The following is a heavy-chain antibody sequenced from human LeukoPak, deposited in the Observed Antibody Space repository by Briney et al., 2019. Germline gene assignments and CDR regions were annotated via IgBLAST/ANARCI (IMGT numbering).Heavy chain of an antibody. CDR1: GYTFTSYY. V-gene: IGHV1-46*01. Sequence: ASVKVSCKASGYTFTSYYMHWVRQAPGQGLEWMGIINPSGGSTSYAQKFQGRVTMTRDTSTSTVYMELSSLRSEDTAVYYCARGRDIVLMLYWNWFDPWGQGTLVTVSS. D-gene: IGHD2-8*01. CDR3: ARGRDIVLMLYWNWFDP. J-gene: IGHJ5*02. CDR2: INPSGGST.